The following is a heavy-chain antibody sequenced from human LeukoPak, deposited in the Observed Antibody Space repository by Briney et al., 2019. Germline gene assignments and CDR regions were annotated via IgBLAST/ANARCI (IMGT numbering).Heavy chain of an antibody. CDR3: ANTPESADTYYYDSSDIMGMPLDAFDI. V-gene: IGHV3-23*01. D-gene: IGHD3-22*01. J-gene: IGHJ3*02. CDR1: GFTFSSYA. Sequence: GGSLRLSCAASGFTFSSYAMSWVRQAPGKGLEWVSAISGSGGSTYYADSVKGRFTISRDNSKNTLYLQMNSLRAEDTAVYYCANTPESADTYYYDSSDIMGMPLDAFDIWGQGTMVTVSS. CDR2: ISGSGGST.